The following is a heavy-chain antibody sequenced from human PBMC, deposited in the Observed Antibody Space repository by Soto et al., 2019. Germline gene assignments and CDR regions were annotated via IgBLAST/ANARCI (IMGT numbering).Heavy chain of an antibody. Sequence: SVKVSCKASGGTFSSYAISWVRQAPGQGLEWMGGIIPIFGTANYAQKFQGRVTITADESTSTAYMELSSLRSEDTAVYYCARGYGTMIVVVITPTYYYYGMDVWGQGTTVTVSS. CDR3: ARGYGTMIVVVITPTYYYYGMDV. CDR1: GGTFSSYA. V-gene: IGHV1-69*13. CDR2: IIPIFGTA. J-gene: IGHJ6*02. D-gene: IGHD3-22*01.